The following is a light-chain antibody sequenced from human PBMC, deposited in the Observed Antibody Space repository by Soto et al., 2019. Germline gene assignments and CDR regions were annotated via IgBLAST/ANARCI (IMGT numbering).Light chain of an antibody. CDR1: QSVSSSY. CDR3: HQYGTSPQT. Sequence: EIVLTQSPGTLSLSPGERATLSCRASQSVSSSYLAWYQQKPGQAPRFLIYGTSSRATGIPDRFSGSGSGTDFSLTISRLEPEDFGVYFCHQYGTSPQTFGQGTKVDI. J-gene: IGKJ1*01. CDR2: GTS. V-gene: IGKV3-20*01.